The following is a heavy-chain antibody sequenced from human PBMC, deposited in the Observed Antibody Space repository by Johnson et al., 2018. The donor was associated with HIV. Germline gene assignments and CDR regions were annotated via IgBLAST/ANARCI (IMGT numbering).Heavy chain of an antibody. V-gene: IGHV3-20*04. J-gene: IGHJ3*02. CDR2: VNWSGIST. CDR1: GFNFDDYG. Sequence: EVQLVESGGGVVRLGGSLRVSCTSSGFNFDDYGLNWVRQVPGKGLEWVAGVNWSGISTGYAESVQGRFTISRDNAKNSLYLQMNSLRAEDTALYYCAKVMTPVDWHGFDIWGQGTMVTVSS. CDR3: AKVMTPVDWHGFDI. D-gene: IGHD4-23*01.